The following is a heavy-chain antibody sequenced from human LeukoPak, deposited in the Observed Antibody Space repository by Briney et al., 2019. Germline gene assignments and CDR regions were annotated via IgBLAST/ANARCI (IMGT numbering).Heavy chain of an antibody. CDR3: ASMICSTTSCWIDY. V-gene: IGHV3-53*01. J-gene: IGHJ4*02. CDR2: IYSGGST. D-gene: IGHD2-2*01. CDR1: GFTVNNNY. Sequence: GGSLRLSCAASGFTVNNNYMSWVRQAPGKGLEWVSIIYSGGSTYYTDSVKGRFTISRDNSKNTLYLQMTSLRAEDTAVYYCASMICSTTSCWIDYWGQGTLVTVSS.